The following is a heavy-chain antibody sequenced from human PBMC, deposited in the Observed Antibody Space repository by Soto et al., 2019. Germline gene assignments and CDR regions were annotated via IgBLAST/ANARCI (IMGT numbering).Heavy chain of an antibody. CDR1: GYTFTSYD. V-gene: IGHV1-8*01. CDR3: ARAKRYYGSGSYYNSYYYGMDV. CDR2: MNPNSGNT. D-gene: IGHD3-10*01. Sequence: QVQLVQSGAEVKKPGASVKVSCKASGYTFTSYDINWVRQATGQGLEWMGWMNPNSGNTGYAQKFQGRVTMTRNTSISTAYMELSSLRSEDTAVYYCARAKRYYGSGSYYNSYYYGMDVWGQGTTVTVSS. J-gene: IGHJ6*02.